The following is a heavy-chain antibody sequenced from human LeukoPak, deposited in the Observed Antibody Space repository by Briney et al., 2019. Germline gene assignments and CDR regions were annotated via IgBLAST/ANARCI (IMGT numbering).Heavy chain of an antibody. Sequence: GRSLRLSCAASGFTFSRYAMHWVRQGPGKGLEWVAAMSYDGSNKKYADSVKGRFTISRDNSKNTLYLQMNSLRAEDTAVYYCARGVRIAVAGNIDYWGQGTLVSVFS. CDR2: MSYDGSNK. D-gene: IGHD6-19*01. CDR1: GFTFSRYA. CDR3: ARGVRIAVAGNIDY. V-gene: IGHV3-30*04. J-gene: IGHJ4*02.